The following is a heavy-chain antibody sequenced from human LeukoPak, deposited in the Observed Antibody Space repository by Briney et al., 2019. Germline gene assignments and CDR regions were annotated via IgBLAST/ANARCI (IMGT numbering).Heavy chain of an antibody. J-gene: IGHJ6*02. D-gene: IGHD2-2*01. CDR2: INHSGST. CDR3: ARGLGYCSSTSCHLYYYYYYGMDV. Sequence: PSETLPLTCAAYGGSFSGYYWSWIRQPPGKGLEWIGEINHSGSTNYNPSLKSRVTISVDTSKNQFSLKLSSVTAADTAVYYCARGLGYCSSTSCHLYYYYYYGMDVWGQGTTVTVSS. V-gene: IGHV4-34*01. CDR1: GGSFSGYY.